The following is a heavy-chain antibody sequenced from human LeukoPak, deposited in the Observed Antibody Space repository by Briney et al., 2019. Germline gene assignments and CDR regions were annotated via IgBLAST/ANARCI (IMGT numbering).Heavy chain of an antibody. CDR2: IYPGDSDT. V-gene: IGHV5-51*01. CDR1: GYSFTSYW. Sequence: GESLNISCKGSGYSFTSYWIGWVRQLPGKGLEWMGIIYPGDSDTRYSPSFQGQVTISADKSISTAYLQWSSLKASDTAMYYCARSPIDYYYYMDVWGKGTTVTVSS. CDR3: ARSPIDYYYYMDV. J-gene: IGHJ6*03.